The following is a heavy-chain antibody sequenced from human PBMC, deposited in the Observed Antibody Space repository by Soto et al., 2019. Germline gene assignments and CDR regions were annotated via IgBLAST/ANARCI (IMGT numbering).Heavy chain of an antibody. D-gene: IGHD3-22*01. J-gene: IGHJ4*02. V-gene: IGHV1-24*01. Sequence: ASVKVSCKVSGYTLTELSMHWVRQAPGKGLEWMGGFDPEDGETIYAQKFQGRVTMTEDTSTDTAYMELSSLRSEDTAVYYCATPSVFSAVRMGGVLDSSGYYPFDYWGQGTLVTVSS. CDR2: FDPEDGET. CDR3: ATPSVFSAVRMGGVLDSSGYYPFDY. CDR1: GYTLTELS.